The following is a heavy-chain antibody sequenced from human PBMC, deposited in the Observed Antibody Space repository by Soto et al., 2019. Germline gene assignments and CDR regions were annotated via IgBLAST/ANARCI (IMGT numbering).Heavy chain of an antibody. V-gene: IGHV4-39*01. Sequence: QLQLQESGPGLVKPSETLSLTCTVSGGSISSNGYYWGRIRQPPGKGLEWIGNIYHSGVTYYNPSLKSRVTISVDTSRNQFSLKLNSMTAADTAVYYCARLFDYWGQGKLVTVSS. CDR2: IYHSGVT. CDR3: ARLFDY. CDR1: GGSISSNGYY. J-gene: IGHJ4*02.